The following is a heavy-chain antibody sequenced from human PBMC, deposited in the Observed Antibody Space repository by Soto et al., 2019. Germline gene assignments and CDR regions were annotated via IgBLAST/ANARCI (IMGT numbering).Heavy chain of an antibody. J-gene: IGHJ3*01. CDR3: ARPARLVDV. CDR2: IFYTGDI. V-gene: IGHV4-59*11. CDR1: GDSITKHY. Sequence: SETLSLTCTVSGDSITKHYWTWIRQPPGKGLEYIGYIFYTGDISYNPSLKSRVTISIDTSKNQFSLKPASVTAADTAIYYCARPARLVDVWGQGTMVTVSS.